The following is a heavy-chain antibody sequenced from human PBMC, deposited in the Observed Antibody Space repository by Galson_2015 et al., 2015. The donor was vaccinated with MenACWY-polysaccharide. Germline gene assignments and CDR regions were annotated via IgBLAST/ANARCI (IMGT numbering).Heavy chain of an antibody. J-gene: IGHJ4*02. D-gene: IGHD2-15*01. V-gene: IGHV3-9*01. Sequence: KGLEWVSGISWNSDIIGYADSVKGRFTISRDSAKNSLYLQMNSLRPEDTALYYCAKGYSYSKSPVDHWGQGTLVTVSS. CDR3: AKGYSYSKSPVDH. CDR2: ISWNSDII.